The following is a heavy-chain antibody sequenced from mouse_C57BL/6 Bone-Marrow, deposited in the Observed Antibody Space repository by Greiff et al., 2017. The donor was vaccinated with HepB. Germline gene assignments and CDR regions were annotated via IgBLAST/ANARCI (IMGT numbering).Heavy chain of an antibody. CDR3: ARGNLTGPFAY. D-gene: IGHD4-1*01. J-gene: IGHJ3*01. CDR2: IYPGSGNT. Sequence: SGAELVRPGASVKLSCKASGYTFTDYYINWVKQRPGQGLEWIARIYPGSGNTYYNEKFKGKATLTAEKSSSTAYMQLSSLTSEDSAVYFCARGNLTGPFAYWGQGTLVTVSA. CDR1: GYTFTDYY. V-gene: IGHV1-76*01.